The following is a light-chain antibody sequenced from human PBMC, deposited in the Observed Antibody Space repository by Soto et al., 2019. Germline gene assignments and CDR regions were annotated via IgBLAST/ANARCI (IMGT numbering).Light chain of an antibody. J-gene: IGKJ2*01. CDR3: HQYGSSPYT. V-gene: IGKV3-20*01. CDR1: QSVSSSY. CDR2: GAS. Sequence: EIVLTQSPGTLSLSQGERATLSCRASQSVSSSYLAWYQQKPSQAPRLLIYGASTRATGIPDRFSGSGSGTDFTLPISRLEPEDFAVYYCHQYGSSPYTFGQGTKLEIK.